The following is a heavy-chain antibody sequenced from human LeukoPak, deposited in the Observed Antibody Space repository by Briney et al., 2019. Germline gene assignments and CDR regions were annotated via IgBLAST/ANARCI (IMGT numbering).Heavy chain of an antibody. CDR3: VRDQGGAVSY. CDR2: ISRSGSVI. V-gene: IGHV3-11*04. CDR1: GFTFSDYY. Sequence: PGGSLRLSCAASGFTFSDYYMSWIRQAPGKGLEWVSHISRSGSVIYYADSVKGRFIISRDNAKNSMFLQMNSLRAEDTAVYYCVRDQGGAVSYWGQGTLVTVSS. D-gene: IGHD3-16*01. J-gene: IGHJ4*02.